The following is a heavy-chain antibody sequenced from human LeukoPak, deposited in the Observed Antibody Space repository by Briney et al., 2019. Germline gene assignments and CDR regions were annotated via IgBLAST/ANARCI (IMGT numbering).Heavy chain of an antibody. CDR1: GYTFIGYY. CDR2: INPNSGGT. D-gene: IGHD3-22*01. V-gene: IGHV1-2*02. Sequence: ASVKVSCKASGYTFIGYYMHWVRQAPGQGLEWMGWINPNSGGTNYAQKFQGRVTMTRDTSISTAYMELSRLRSDDTAVYYCASRTATYYYDSGDGFGIWGQGTMVTVSS. CDR3: ASRTATYYYDSGDGFGI. J-gene: IGHJ3*02.